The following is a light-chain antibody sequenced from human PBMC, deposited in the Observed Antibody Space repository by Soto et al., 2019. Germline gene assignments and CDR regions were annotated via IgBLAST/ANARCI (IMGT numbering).Light chain of an antibody. CDR1: STDVDGYDY. Sequence: QSALTQPASVSGTPGQSITISCTGASTDVDGYDYVSWYQQHPGQAPKLMIYDVNNRPSGVSYRFSGSKSGDTASLTISGLQAEDDADYYSSSYTSSAPFYLFGTGTKVTVL. CDR2: DVN. CDR3: SSYTSSAPFYL. V-gene: IGLV2-14*03. J-gene: IGLJ1*01.